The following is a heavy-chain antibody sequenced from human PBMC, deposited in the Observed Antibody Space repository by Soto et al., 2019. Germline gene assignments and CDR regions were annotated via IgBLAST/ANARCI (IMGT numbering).Heavy chain of an antibody. V-gene: IGHV3-21*01. Sequence: EVQLVESGGGLVKPGGSLRLSCAASGFTFSSYSMNSVRQAPGKGLEWVSSISSSSSYIYYADSVKGRFTISRDNAKNSLYLQMNSLRAEDTAVYYCARDRARGNYGSGSYGYGMDVWGQETTVTVSS. D-gene: IGHD3-10*01. CDR3: ARDRARGNYGSGSYGYGMDV. J-gene: IGHJ6*02. CDR2: ISSSSSYI. CDR1: GFTFSSYS.